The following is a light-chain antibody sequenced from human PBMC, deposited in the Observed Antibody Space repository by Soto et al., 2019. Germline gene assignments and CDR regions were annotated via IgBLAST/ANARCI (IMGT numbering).Light chain of an antibody. Sequence: DIQMTQSPSTLSGSVGDRVTITCRASQSISSWLAWYQQKPGEIPKLLIYAASTLESGIPPRFSGSGSGTDFTLTINNLQPEDVATYYCQRYYNAPFTFGGGTKVDIK. V-gene: IGKV1-27*01. J-gene: IGKJ4*01. CDR3: QRYYNAPFT. CDR1: QSISSW. CDR2: AAS.